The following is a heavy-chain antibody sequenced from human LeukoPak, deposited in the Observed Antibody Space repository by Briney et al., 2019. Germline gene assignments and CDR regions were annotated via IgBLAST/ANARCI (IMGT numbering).Heavy chain of an antibody. CDR2: MNPNSGNT. D-gene: IGHD3-3*01. CDR3: ARGRGEYYDFWSGYYYYGMDV. V-gene: IGHV1-8*01. Sequence: ASVKVSCKASGYTFTSYDINWVRQATGQGLEWMGWMNPNSGNTGYAQKFQGRVTMTRNTSISTAYMELSSLRSEDTAVYYCARGRGEYYDFWSGYYYYGMDVWGQGTTVTVSS. J-gene: IGHJ6*02. CDR1: GYTFTSYD.